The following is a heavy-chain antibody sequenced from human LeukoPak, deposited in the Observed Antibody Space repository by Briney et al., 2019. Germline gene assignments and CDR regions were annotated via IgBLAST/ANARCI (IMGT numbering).Heavy chain of an antibody. Sequence: PGGSLRLSCLPSGFTFTTDAMYWVRQAPGKGLEYVSAITGNGGTAYYADSVKGRFTISRDNSENTLYLQMSSLRAEDTAVYYCVKSPPGEIVLMVYGTEWGQGTLVTVSS. CDR2: ITGNGGTA. J-gene: IGHJ4*02. CDR3: VKSPPGEIVLMVYGTE. V-gene: IGHV3-64D*09. CDR1: GFTFTTDA. D-gene: IGHD2-8*01.